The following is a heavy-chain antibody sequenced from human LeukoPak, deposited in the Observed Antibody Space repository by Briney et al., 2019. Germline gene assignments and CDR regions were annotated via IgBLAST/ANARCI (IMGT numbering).Heavy chain of an antibody. CDR1: GFTFSSYA. CDR2: ISYDGSNK. Sequence: GGSLRLSCAASGFTFSSYAMHWVRQAPGKGLEWVAVISYDGSNKYYADSVKGRFTISRDNAKNSLYLQMNSLRAEDTAVYYCARDFRGYSYGSWGQGTLVTVSS. J-gene: IGHJ5*02. V-gene: IGHV3-30*04. CDR3: ARDFRGYSYGS. D-gene: IGHD5-18*01.